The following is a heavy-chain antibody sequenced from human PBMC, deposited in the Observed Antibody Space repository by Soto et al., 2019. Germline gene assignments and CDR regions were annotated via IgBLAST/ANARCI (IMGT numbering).Heavy chain of an antibody. CDR3: ARAGIGVVQANFV. D-gene: IGHD2-2*01. Sequence: GGSLRLSCAASGFTFSSYWMSWVRQAPGKGLEWVANIKQDGSEKYYVGSVKGRFTISRDNAKNSLYLQMNSLRAEDTAVYYGARAGIGVVQANFVWGQGTTVTVSS. J-gene: IGHJ6*02. CDR1: GFTFSSYW. CDR2: IKQDGSEK. V-gene: IGHV3-7*01.